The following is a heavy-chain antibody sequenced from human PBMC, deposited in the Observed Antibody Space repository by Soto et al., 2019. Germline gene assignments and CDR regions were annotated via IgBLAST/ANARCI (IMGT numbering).Heavy chain of an antibody. Sequence: EVQLLEYGGGLVQPGGSLRLSCAASGFTFSSYAMSWVRQAPGKGLEWVSAFSGSGSGTYYAESVKGRFTISRDNSKNTLYLQMNSLRAEDTAVYYCARDCSSTRCYSWGQGTLVTVSS. V-gene: IGHV3-23*01. CDR3: ARDCSSTRCYS. D-gene: IGHD2-2*02. J-gene: IGHJ4*02. CDR1: GFTFSSYA. CDR2: FSGSGSGT.